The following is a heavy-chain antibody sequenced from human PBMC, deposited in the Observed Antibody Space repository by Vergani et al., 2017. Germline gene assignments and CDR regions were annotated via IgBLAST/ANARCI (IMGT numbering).Heavy chain of an antibody. J-gene: IGHJ3*02. Sequence: QMQLQESGPGLVKPSETLSLTCSVSGVSISINHYYWKWFRQSPEKGLEWIGYIHYSGRTYYNPSLKSRTTLSIDTSKNQFSLDLRSVTAADTAVYHCANADAFCGSSKCHRDAIDMFDIWGRGTMVTVSS. D-gene: IGHD2-2*01. CDR3: ANADAFCGSSKCHRDAIDMFDI. V-gene: IGHV4-30-4*01. CDR2: IHYSGRT. CDR1: GVSISINHYY.